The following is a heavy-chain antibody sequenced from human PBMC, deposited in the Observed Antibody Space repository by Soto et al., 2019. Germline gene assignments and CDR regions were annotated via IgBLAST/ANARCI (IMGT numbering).Heavy chain of an antibody. CDR2: INAGNGNT. D-gene: IGHD6-19*01. CDR3: ARDLGGWPDY. CDR1: GYTFTSYA. Sequence: QVQLVQSGAEVKKPGASVKVSCKASGYTFTSYAMHWVRQAPGQRLEWMGWINAGNGNTKYSQKLQGRVTITRDTSASTDYMDLSSLRSDDTSVYYCARDLGGWPDYWGQGTLVTVSS. J-gene: IGHJ4*02. V-gene: IGHV1-3*01.